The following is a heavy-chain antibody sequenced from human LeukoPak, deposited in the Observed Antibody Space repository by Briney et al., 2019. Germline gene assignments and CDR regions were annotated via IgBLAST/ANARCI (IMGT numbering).Heavy chain of an antibody. CDR1: GGSFSGYY. Sequence: PSETLSLTCAVYGGSFSGYYWSWVRQPPGKGLEWIGEIYHSGSTNYNPSLKSRVTISVDKSKNQFSLKLSSVTAADTAVYYCASSGSYPYFDYWGQGTLVTVSS. D-gene: IGHD1-26*01. CDR2: IYHSGST. CDR3: ASSGSYPYFDY. J-gene: IGHJ4*02. V-gene: IGHV4-34*01.